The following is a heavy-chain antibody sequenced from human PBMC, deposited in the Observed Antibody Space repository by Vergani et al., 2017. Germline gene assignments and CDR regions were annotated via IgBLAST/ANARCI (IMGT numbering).Heavy chain of an antibody. V-gene: IGHV4-39*01. CDR2: IYYSGST. CDR1: GGSISSSSYY. CDR3: AGYSGSTYYFDY. D-gene: IGHD1-26*01. Sequence: QLQLQESGPGLVKPSETLSPTCTVSGGSISSSSYYWGWIRQPPGKGLEWIGSIYYSGSTYYNPSLKSRVTISVDTSKNQFSLKLSSVTAADTAVYYCAGYSGSTYYFDYWGQGTLVTVSS. J-gene: IGHJ4*02.